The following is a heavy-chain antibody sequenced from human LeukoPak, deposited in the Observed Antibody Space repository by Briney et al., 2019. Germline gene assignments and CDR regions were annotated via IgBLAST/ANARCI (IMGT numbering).Heavy chain of an antibody. CDR2: ISYNGNNK. CDR1: GFTFSNYG. J-gene: IGHJ4*02. Sequence: GGSLRLSCAASGFTFSNYGIHWVRQAPGKGLEWVAVISYNGNNKYYADSVKGRFTISRDNSKNTLYLQMNSLRAEDTAVYYCARDLLSGSYYFDYWGQGTLVTVSS. D-gene: IGHD1-26*01. CDR3: ARDLLSGSYYFDY. V-gene: IGHV3-30*03.